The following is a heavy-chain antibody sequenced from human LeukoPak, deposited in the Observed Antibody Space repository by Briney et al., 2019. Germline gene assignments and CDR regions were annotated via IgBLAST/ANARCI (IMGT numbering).Heavy chain of an antibody. V-gene: IGHV4-30-4*01. CDR2: IYYSGST. J-gene: IGHJ5*02. CDR1: GGSISSGDYY. Sequence: PSETLSLTCTVSGGSISSGDYYWSWIRQPPGKGLEWIGYIYYSGSTYYNPSLKSRVTISVDTSKNQFSLKLSSVTAADTAVYYCARAHLSHYYDSSGYYYGSWFDPWGQGTLVTVSS. D-gene: IGHD3-22*01. CDR3: ARAHLSHYYDSSGYYYGSWFDP.